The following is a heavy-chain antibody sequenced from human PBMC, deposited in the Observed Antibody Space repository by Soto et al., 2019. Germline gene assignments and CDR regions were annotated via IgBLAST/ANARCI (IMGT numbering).Heavy chain of an antibody. Sequence: PGGSLRLSCAASGFTFDDYAMHWVRQAPGKGLEWVSGISWNSGSIGYADSVKGRFTISRDNAKNSLYLQMNSLRAEDTALYYCAKDSWRYYYDSSGYFDYWGQGALVTVSS. D-gene: IGHD3-22*01. V-gene: IGHV3-9*01. CDR1: GFTFDDYA. CDR3: AKDSWRYYYDSSGYFDY. CDR2: ISWNSGSI. J-gene: IGHJ4*02.